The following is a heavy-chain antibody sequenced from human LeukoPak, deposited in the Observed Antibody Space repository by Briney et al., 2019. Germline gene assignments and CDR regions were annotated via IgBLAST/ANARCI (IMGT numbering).Heavy chain of an antibody. J-gene: IGHJ4*02. CDR3: AKGERSSWSTAYFAY. V-gene: IGHV3-9*01. CDR1: GFTFDDYA. D-gene: IGHD6-13*01. CDR2: SSWNSGSI. Sequence: GRSLRLSCAASGFTFDDYAMHWVRQAPGKGLEWVSGSSWNSGSIGHAESVKDRLTISRDNAKNSLYLQMNSLRAEDTALYYCAKGERSSWSTAYFAYWGQGTLVTVSS.